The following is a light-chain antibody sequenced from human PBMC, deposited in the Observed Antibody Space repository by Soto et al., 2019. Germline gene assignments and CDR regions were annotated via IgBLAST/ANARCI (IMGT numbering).Light chain of an antibody. J-gene: IGKJ1*01. Sequence: IVMTPSPATLSLSPVEKAPLSCRASQSISNNFAWFQQTPGQVPRLLIYGASNRATGVSARFSGSGSGTEFTLTISSLQSEDFAVYYCLQYHYWWTFGQGTKVDIK. CDR3: LQYHYWWT. CDR2: GAS. V-gene: IGKV3-15*01. CDR1: QSISNN.